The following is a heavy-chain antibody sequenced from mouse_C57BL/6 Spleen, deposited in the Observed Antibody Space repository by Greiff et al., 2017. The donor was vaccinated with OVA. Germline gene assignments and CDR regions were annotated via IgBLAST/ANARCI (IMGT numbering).Heavy chain of an antibody. CDR2: ISSGGSYT. D-gene: IGHD1-1*01. CDR3: ARRYGSSQYYYAMDY. J-gene: IGHJ4*01. CDR1: GFTFSSYG. V-gene: IGHV5-6*02. Sequence: DVMLVESGGDLVKPGGSLKLSCAASGFTFSSYGMSWVRQTPDKRLEWVATISSGGSYTYYPDSVKGRFTISRDNAKNTLYLQMSSLKSEDTAMYYCARRYGSSQYYYAMDYWGQGTSVTVSS.